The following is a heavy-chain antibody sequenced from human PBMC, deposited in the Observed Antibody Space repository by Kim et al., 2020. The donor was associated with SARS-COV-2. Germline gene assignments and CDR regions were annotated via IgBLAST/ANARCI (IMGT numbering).Heavy chain of an antibody. V-gene: IGHV4-34*01. CDR1: GGSFSGYY. Sequence: SETLSLTCAVYGGSFSGYYWSWIRQPPGKGLEWIGEINHSGSTNYNPSLKSRVTISVDTSKNQFSLKLSSVTAADTAVYYCARVGPAARRTNWFDPWGQGTLVTVSS. D-gene: IGHD6-6*01. J-gene: IGHJ5*02. CDR3: ARVGPAARRTNWFDP. CDR2: INHSGST.